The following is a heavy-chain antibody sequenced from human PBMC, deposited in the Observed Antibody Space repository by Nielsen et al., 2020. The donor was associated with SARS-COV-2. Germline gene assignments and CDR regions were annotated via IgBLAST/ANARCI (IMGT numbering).Heavy chain of an antibody. CDR2: ISYDGSNK. CDR1: GFTFSSYG. D-gene: IGHD2-2*01. CDR3: AKGRLYCSSTSCYAAGMDV. J-gene: IGHJ6*02. Sequence: GGSLRLSCAASGFTFSSYGMHWVRQAPGKGLEWVAVISYDGSNKYYADSVKGRFTISRDNSKNTLYLQMNSLRAEDTAVYYCAKGRLYCSSTSCYAAGMDVWGQGTTVTVSS. V-gene: IGHV3-30*18.